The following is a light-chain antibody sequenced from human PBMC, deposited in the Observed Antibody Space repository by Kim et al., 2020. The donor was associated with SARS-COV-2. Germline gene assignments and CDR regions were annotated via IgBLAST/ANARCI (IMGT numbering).Light chain of an antibody. CDR1: QSISSY. CDR3: QQSYSTPQT. J-gene: IGKJ2*01. V-gene: IGKV1-39*01. CDR2: AAS. Sequence: SESIGDRVTITGRASQSISSYLNWYQQKPGKAPKLLIYAASSLQSGVPSRFSGSGSGTDFTLTISSLQPEDFATYYCQQSYSTPQTFGQGTKLEI.